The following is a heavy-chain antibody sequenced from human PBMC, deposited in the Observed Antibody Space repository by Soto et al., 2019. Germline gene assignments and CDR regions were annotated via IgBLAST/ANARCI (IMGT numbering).Heavy chain of an antibody. V-gene: IGHV4-59*01. CDR1: GGSISSYY. D-gene: IGHD6-19*01. CDR2: IYYSGST. CDR3: ASYEQWLEGFDY. Sequence: PSETLSLTCTVSGGSISSYYWSWIRQPPGKGLEWIGYIYYSGSTNYNPSLKSRVTISVDTSKNQFSLKLSSVTAADTAVYYCASYEQWLEGFDYWGQGTLVTVSS. J-gene: IGHJ4*02.